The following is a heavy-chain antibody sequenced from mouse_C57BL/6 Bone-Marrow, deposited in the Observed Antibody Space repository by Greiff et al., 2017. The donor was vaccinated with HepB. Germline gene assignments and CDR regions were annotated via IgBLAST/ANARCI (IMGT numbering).Heavy chain of an antibody. CDR2: ISDGGSYT. CDR3: ARDGNRFDY. D-gene: IGHD4-1*01. V-gene: IGHV5-4*01. J-gene: IGHJ2*01. Sequence: EVMLVESGGGLVKPGGSLKLSCAASGFTFSSYAMSWVRQTPEKRLEWVATISDGGSYTYYPDNVKGRFTISRDNAKNNLYLQMSHLKSEDTAMYYCARDGNRFDYWGQGTTLTVSS. CDR1: GFTFSSYA.